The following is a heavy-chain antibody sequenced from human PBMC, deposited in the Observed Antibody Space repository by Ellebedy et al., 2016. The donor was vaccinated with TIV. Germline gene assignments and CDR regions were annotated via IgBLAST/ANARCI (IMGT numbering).Heavy chain of an antibody. J-gene: IGHJ4*02. V-gene: IGHV3-20*01. D-gene: IGHD4-17*01. CDR3: ASLGDYLSEGKFDY. CDR1: GFSFDDYG. CDR2: INWNGGST. Sequence: PGGSLRLSCAVSGFSFDDYGMAWVRQVPGKGLGWVSSINWNGGSTAYADAVKGRFTISRDNTKNSLYLQMNNLRVEDTAFYHCASLGDYLSEGKFDYWGQGILVSVSS.